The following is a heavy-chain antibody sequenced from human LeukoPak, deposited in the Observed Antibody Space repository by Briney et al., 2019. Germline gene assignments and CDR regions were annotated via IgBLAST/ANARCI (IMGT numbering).Heavy chain of an antibody. CDR3: TRWIGGFDS. CDR1: GFTFSGFA. Sequence: GGSLRLSCAASGFTFSGFAMSWVRRTPGKGLEWVANINHDGSEKYYLDSVEGRFTISRDNAKNSLSLQMNSLRVEDTAVYYCTRWIGGFDSWGQGALVTVS. CDR2: INHDGSEK. D-gene: IGHD3-10*01. V-gene: IGHV3-7*01. J-gene: IGHJ4*02.